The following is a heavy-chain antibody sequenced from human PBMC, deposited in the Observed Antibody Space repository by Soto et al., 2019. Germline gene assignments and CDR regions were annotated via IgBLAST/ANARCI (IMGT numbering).Heavy chain of an antibody. J-gene: IGHJ5*02. V-gene: IGHV5-10-1*01. CDR1: GYSFTSYW. CDR3: ARGRLQQLPSYNWFDP. Sequence: GESLKISCNGSGYSFTSYWISWVRQMPGKGLEWMGRIDPSDSYTNYSPSFQGHVTISADKSISTAYLQWSSLKASDTAMYYCARGRLQQLPSYNWFDPWGQGTLVTVSS. CDR2: IDPSDSYT. D-gene: IGHD6-13*01.